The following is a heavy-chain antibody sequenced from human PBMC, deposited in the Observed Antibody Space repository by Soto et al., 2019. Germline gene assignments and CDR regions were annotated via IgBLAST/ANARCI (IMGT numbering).Heavy chain of an antibody. Sequence: ASVKVSCKASGYTFTTYYIHWVRQAPGKGLEWMGGFDPEDGETIYAQKFQGRVTMTEDTSTDTAYMELSSLRSEDTAVYYCATKGRWYVGYYYYGMDVWGQGTTVTVSS. CDR2: FDPEDGET. J-gene: IGHJ6*02. D-gene: IGHD6-13*01. CDR3: ATKGRWYVGYYYYGMDV. V-gene: IGHV1-24*01. CDR1: GYTFTTYY.